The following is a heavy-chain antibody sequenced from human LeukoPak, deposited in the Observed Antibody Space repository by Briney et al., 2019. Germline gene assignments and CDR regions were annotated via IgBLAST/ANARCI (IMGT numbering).Heavy chain of an antibody. V-gene: IGHV4-61*02. CDR1: GGSISSGSYY. J-gene: IGHJ4*02. CDR2: IYTSGST. D-gene: IGHD2-21*01. Sequence: SETLSLTCTVSGGSISSGSYYWSWIRQPAGKGLEWIGRIYTSGSTNYNPSLKGRVTISVDTSKNQFSLKLSSVTAADTAVYYCARSYCGGDCYSYYFDYWGQGTLVTVSS. CDR3: ARSYCGGDCYSYYFDY.